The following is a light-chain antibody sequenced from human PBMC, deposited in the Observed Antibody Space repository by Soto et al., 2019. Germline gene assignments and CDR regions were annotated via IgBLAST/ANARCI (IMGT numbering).Light chain of an antibody. CDR1: QSLLHSNGYNY. CDR3: MQALQPTGWA. J-gene: IGKJ1*01. Sequence: DIVMTQSPLSLPVTPGEPASISCRSSQSLLHSNGYNYLDWYLQKPGQSPQLLIYLGSNRASGVPDRFSGSGSGTDFTLKISRVEAEDVGVYCCMQALQPTGWAFGQGTKVEIK. V-gene: IGKV2-28*01. CDR2: LGS.